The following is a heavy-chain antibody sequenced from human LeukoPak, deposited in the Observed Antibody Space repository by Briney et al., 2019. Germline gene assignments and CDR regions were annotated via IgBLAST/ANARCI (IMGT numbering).Heavy chain of an antibody. V-gene: IGHV3-21*01. CDR1: GFTFSSYS. CDR2: ISSSSSYI. Sequence: PGGSLRLSCAASGFTFSSYSMNWVRQAPGKGLEWVSSISSSSSYIYYADSVKGRFTISRDNAKNSLYLQMNSLRAEDTAVYYCARELAVEELIKFDPWGQGTLVTVSS. J-gene: IGHJ5*02. D-gene: IGHD1-7*01. CDR3: ARELAVEELIKFDP.